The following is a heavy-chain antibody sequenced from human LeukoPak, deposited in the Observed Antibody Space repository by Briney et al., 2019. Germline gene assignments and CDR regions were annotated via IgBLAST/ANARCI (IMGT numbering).Heavy chain of an antibody. Sequence: GESLKISCKGSGYNFTRHWIGWVRQMPGKGLEWMGRIHPDDSDTTYSPSFQGQVTISADKSINTAYLQWSSLKASDSAMYYCARRAGYNYGGYFYYMDVWGKGTTVTVSS. CDR2: IHPDDSDT. V-gene: IGHV5-51*01. CDR1: GYNFTRHW. D-gene: IGHD5-18*01. CDR3: ARRAGYNYGGYFYYMDV. J-gene: IGHJ6*03.